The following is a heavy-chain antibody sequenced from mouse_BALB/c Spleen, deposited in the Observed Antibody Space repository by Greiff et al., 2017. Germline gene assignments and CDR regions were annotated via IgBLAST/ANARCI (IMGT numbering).Heavy chain of an antibody. CDR2: INSNGGST. D-gene: IGHD2-10*01. CDR1: GFTFSSYG. V-gene: IGHV5-6-3*01. Sequence: EVMLVESGGGLVQPGGSLKLSCAASGFTFSSYGMSWVRLTLDKRLELVATINSNGGSTYYPDSVKGRFTISRDNAKNTLYLQMSSLKSKDTAMYYCARGGPYPYYFDDWGQGTTLTVSS. CDR3: ARGGPYPYYFDD. J-gene: IGHJ2*01.